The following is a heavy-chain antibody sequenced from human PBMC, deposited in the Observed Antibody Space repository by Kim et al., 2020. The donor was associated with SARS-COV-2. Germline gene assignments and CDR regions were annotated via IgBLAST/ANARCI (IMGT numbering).Heavy chain of an antibody. CDR1: GFTFDDYA. V-gene: IGHV3-9*01. CDR3: AKGGRGILTGYYSTRGGLFDY. CDR2: ISWNSGSI. D-gene: IGHD3-9*01. J-gene: IGHJ4*02. Sequence: GGSLRLSCAASGFTFDDYAMHWVRQAPGKGLEWVSGISWNSGSIGYADSVKGRFTISRDNAKNSLYLQMNSLRAEDTALYYCAKGGRGILTGYYSTRGGLFDYWGQGTLVTVSS.